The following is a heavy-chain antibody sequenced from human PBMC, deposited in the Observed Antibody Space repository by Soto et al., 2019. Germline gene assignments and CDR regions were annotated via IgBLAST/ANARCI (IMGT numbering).Heavy chain of an antibody. CDR2: ISYDGSNK. J-gene: IGHJ6*02. CDR1: GFTFSSYG. D-gene: IGHD1-26*01. Sequence: PGGSLRLSCAASGFTFSSYGMHWVRQAPGKGLEWVAVISYDGSNKYYADSVKGRFTISRDNSKNTLYLQMNSLRAEDTAVYYCAKDVVVGATTGLGDYYYYYGMDVWGQGTTVNVS. CDR3: AKDVVVGATTGLGDYYYYYGMDV. V-gene: IGHV3-30*18.